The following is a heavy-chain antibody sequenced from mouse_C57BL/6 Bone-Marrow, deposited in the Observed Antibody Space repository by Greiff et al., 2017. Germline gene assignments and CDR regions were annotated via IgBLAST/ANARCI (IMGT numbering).Heavy chain of an antibody. CDR2: IYPRSGNT. V-gene: IGHV1-81*01. CDR3: ARWGYGISPYYFDY. CDR1: GYTFTSYG. D-gene: IGHD1-1*01. Sequence: QVQLQQSGAELARPGASVKLSCKASGYTFTSYGISWVKQRTGQGLELIGEIYPRSGNTYYNEKFKGKATLTADKSSSTAYMELRSLTSEDSAVYFCARWGYGISPYYFDYWGQGTTLTVSS. J-gene: IGHJ2*01.